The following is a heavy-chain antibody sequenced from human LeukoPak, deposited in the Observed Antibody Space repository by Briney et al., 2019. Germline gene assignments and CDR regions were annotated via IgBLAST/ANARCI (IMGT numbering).Heavy chain of an antibody. Sequence: ASVKVSCKASGYTFTSYYVHWVRQAPGQGLEWMGIINPSGGSTSYAQKFQGRVIMTRDTSTSTVYMELSSLRSEDTAVYYCARGARFLGYCSSTSCPGSAFDIWGQGTMVTVSS. D-gene: IGHD2-2*01. V-gene: IGHV1-46*01. CDR1: GYTFTSYY. J-gene: IGHJ3*02. CDR2: INPSGGST. CDR3: ARGARFLGYCSSTSCPGSAFDI.